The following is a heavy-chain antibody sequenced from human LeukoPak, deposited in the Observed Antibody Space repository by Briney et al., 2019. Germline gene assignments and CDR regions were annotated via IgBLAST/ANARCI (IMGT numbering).Heavy chain of an antibody. D-gene: IGHD3-3*01. J-gene: IGHJ4*02. CDR1: GGSISSYY. CDR2: IYYSGST. V-gene: IGHV4-59*01. CDR3: ATEYYDFWSGIYYFDY. Sequence: PETLSLTCTVSGGSISSYYWSWIRQPPGKRLEWIGYIYYSGSTNYNPSLKSRVTISVDTSKNQFSLKLSSVTAADTAVYYCATEYYDFWSGIYYFDYWGQGTLVTVSS.